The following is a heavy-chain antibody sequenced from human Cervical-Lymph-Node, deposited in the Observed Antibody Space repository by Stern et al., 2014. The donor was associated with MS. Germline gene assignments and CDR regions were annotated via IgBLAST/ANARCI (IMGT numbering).Heavy chain of an antibody. V-gene: IGHV4-30-2*01. CDR1: GGSLSSATFS. Sequence: QLQLQESGSGLVKPSPTLSLTCTVSGGSLSSATFSWSRLPPPPGTGLEWIGYTYHSVTTHYNPSLQRRVTMSDAPSNTPFTLQLTSVTAADTAVYDCARAAPDDGENAEHHGRAWGGGGGLWGRGTLVTVSS. CDR3: ARAAPDDGENAEHHGRAWGGGGGL. J-gene: IGHJ2*01. CDR2: TYHSVTT. D-gene: IGHD4-17*01.